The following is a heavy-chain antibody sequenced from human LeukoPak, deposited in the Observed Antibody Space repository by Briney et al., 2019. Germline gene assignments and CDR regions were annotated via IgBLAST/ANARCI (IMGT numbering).Heavy chain of an antibody. CDR2: IGGSGASA. CDR3: ARDYGRSRDYGMDV. J-gene: IGHJ6*02. V-gene: IGHV3-23*01. D-gene: IGHD3-10*01. Sequence: GGSLRLSCAASGFTFSSYTMSWVRQAPGKGLEWVSGIGGSGASAYYADSVKGRFTISRDNAKNTLYLQMNSLRAEDTAVYFCARDYGRSRDYGMDVWGQGTTVTVSS. CDR1: GFTFSSYT.